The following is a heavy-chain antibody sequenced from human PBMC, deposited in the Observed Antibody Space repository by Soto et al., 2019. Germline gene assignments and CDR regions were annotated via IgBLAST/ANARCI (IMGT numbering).Heavy chain of an antibody. CDR1: GFTFSSYG. CDR2: ISYDGSNK. Sequence: GGSLRLSCAASGFTFSSYGMHWVRQAPGKGLEWVAVISYDGSNKYYADSVKGRFTISRDNSKNTLYLQMNSLRAEDTAVYYCAKDLVGGSGKDYFDYWGQGTLVTVSS. CDR3: AKDLVGGSGKDYFDY. V-gene: IGHV3-30*18. D-gene: IGHD3-10*01. J-gene: IGHJ4*02.